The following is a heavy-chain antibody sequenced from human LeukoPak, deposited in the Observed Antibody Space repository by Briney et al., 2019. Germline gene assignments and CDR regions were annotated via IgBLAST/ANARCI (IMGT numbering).Heavy chain of an antibody. V-gene: IGHV5-51*01. J-gene: IGHJ4*02. D-gene: IGHD6-13*01. CDR3: ARIGYSSSWFLFDY. Sequence: GASLKISSKGSGSSFTSYWIGWVRRMPGKGLEWMGIIYPGDSDTRYSPSFQGQVTISADKSISTAYLQWSSLKASDTAMYYCARIGYSSSWFLFDYWGQGTLVTVSS. CDR2: IYPGDSDT. CDR1: GSSFTSYW.